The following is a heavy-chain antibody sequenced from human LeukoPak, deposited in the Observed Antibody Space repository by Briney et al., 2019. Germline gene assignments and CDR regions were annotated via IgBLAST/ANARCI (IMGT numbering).Heavy chain of an antibody. CDR2: LYYSGSTST. CDR3: ARLRGYFYYYHMDV. CDR1: GDSMRNYY. J-gene: IGHJ6*02. V-gene: IGHV4-59*08. Sequence: PSETLSLTCNVSGDSMRNYYWNWIRQTPGKGLEWIGHLYYSGSTSTTYNPSLTSRVIISLDAPKNQFSLKLSSLTATDTAVYYCARLRGYFYYYHMDVWGQGTTVTVSS.